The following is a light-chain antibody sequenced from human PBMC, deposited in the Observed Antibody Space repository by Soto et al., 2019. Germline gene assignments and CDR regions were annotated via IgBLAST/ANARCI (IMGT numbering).Light chain of an antibody. V-gene: IGKV3-20*01. CDR2: ATY. Sequence: EIVLTQSPGTLSLSPGERATLSCRASQSVSSSYLAWYQQKPGQAPRLLIYATYSRATDIPDRFSGSGSGTDFTLTISRLEPEDFAVYYCQQYGRSPYTFGQGTKLEIK. CDR3: QQYGRSPYT. J-gene: IGKJ2*01. CDR1: QSVSSSY.